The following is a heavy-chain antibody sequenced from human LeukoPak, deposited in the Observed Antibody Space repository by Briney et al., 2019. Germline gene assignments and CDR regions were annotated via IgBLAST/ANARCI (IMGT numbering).Heavy chain of an antibody. CDR3: AREERWMEGTLDY. D-gene: IGHD1-1*01. J-gene: IGHJ4*02. Sequence: QSGGSLRLSCAASGFTFSSYGMHWVRQAPGKGLEGVAVIWYDGSNKYYADSVKGRFTISRDNSKNTLYLQMNSLRAEDTAVYYCAREERWMEGTLDYWGQGTLVTVSS. CDR2: IWYDGSNK. CDR1: GFTFSSYG. V-gene: IGHV3-33*01.